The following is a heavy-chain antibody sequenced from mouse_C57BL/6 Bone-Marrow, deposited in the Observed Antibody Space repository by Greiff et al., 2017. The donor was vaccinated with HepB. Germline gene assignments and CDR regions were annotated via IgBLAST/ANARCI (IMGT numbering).Heavy chain of an antibody. CDR3: IRDYAMDY. D-gene: IGHD1-1*01. CDR1: GYSITSGYY. J-gene: IGHJ4*01. V-gene: IGHV3-6*01. CDR2: ISYDGSN. Sequence: EVQLQESGPGLVKPSQSLSLTCSVTGYSITSGYYWNWIRQFPGNKLEWMCYISYDGSNNYNPSLKNRISITRDTSKNQFFLKLNSVTTEDTATYYCIRDYAMDYWGQGTSVTVSS.